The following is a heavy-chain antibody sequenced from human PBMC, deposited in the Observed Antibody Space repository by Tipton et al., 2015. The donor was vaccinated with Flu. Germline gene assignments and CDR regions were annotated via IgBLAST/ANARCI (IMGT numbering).Heavy chain of an antibody. CDR3: ARDKGGGTYTFDV. J-gene: IGHJ3*01. Sequence: QSEPEVKKPGASVKVSCKASGYTFTSYNIHWVRQAPGQGLEWMSIIYPAGGAVSYAQKFQGRVIMTRDKSTATSYMELSSLRSEDSAMYSCARDKGGGTYTFDVWGQGTMVTVPS. CDR1: GYTFTSYN. CDR2: IYPAGGAV. D-gene: IGHD1/OR15-1a*01. V-gene: IGHV1-46*01.